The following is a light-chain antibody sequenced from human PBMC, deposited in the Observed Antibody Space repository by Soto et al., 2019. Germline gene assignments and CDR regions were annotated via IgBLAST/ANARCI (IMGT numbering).Light chain of an antibody. CDR3: QQLNDYPVT. CDR2: DAS. V-gene: IGKV3-11*01. J-gene: IGKJ1*01. Sequence: EIVLTQSPATLSLSPGERATLSCRASQSVSSYLAWYQQKPGQAPRLLIYDASNRATGIPARFSGSGSGTDFTLTISSLEPEDFATYYCQQLNDYPVTFGQGTKVEIK. CDR1: QSVSSY.